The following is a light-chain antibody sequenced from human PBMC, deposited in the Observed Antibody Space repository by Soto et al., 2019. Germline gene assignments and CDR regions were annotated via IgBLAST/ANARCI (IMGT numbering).Light chain of an antibody. CDR2: AGS. Sequence: QSALTQPASVSGSPGQSITISCSGTNYDIGNYDLVSWYQYHPDKAPKLIIYAGSKRPSGVSTRFSGSKSGNTASLTISGLQAEDEADYYCCSYAGTSAPYVFGSGTKVTVL. J-gene: IGLJ1*01. CDR3: CSYAGTSAPYV. CDR1: NYDIGNYDL. V-gene: IGLV2-23*01.